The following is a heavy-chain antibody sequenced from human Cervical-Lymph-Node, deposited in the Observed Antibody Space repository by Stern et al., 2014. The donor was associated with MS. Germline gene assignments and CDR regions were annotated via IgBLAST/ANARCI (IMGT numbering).Heavy chain of an antibody. CDR2: IYPGDSDT. CDR3: AKTLSGGSRYFDL. D-gene: IGHD3-16*01. CDR1: GYSFSNFW. Sequence: EVQLVQSGAEVKKPGESLKISCKGSGYSFSNFWIGWVRQMPGKGLEWMGIIYPGDSDTKYSPSFQGQVTLSADQSISTAYLQWSSLKASDTAIYYCAKTLSGGSRYFDLWGRGTLVTVSS. V-gene: IGHV5-51*03. J-gene: IGHJ2*01.